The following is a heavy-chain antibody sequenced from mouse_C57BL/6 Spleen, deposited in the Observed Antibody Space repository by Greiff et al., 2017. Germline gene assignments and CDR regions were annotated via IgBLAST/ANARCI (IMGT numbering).Heavy chain of an antibody. CDR1: GYSITSGYY. D-gene: IGHD2-3*01. V-gene: IGHV3-6*01. J-gene: IGHJ2*01. CDR3: ARDLYDGYSFDY. CDR2: ISYDGSN. Sequence: ESGPGLVKPSQSLSLTCSVTGYSITSGYYWNWIRQFPGNKLEWMGYISYDGSNNYNPSLKNRISITRDTSKNQFFLKLNSVTTEDTATYYCARDLYDGYSFDYWGQGTTLTVSS.